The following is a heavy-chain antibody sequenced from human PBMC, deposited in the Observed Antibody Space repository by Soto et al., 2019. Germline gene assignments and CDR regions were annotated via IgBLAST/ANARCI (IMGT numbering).Heavy chain of an antibody. D-gene: IGHD3-10*01. CDR3: ARTAGRRTRGDY. V-gene: IGHV1-18*01. Sequence: QVQLVQSGAEVKKPGASVRVSCKASGYSFTTYGVTWVRQAPGQGLEWMGWISTYNGDTRVAQQHQGRVTLTTDTSTNAAHMELRSLRSDDTAIYYCARTAGRRTRGDYWGQGTLVTVSS. CDR2: ISTYNGDT. CDR1: GYSFTTYG. J-gene: IGHJ4*02.